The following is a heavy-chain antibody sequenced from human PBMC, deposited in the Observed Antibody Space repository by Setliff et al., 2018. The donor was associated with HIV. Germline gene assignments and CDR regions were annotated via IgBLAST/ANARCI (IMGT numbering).Heavy chain of an antibody. Sequence: QPGGSLRLSCAASGFIFSTYTMNWVRQAPGKGLEWLSSIRGDSSSIFYADAVKGRFTTSRDNAKNSLFLQMNSLKAADTAVYYCATGTGLNYWGQGTLVTVSS. CDR1: GFIFSTYT. CDR2: IRGDSSSI. J-gene: IGHJ4*02. CDR3: ATGTGLNY. D-gene: IGHD2-8*02. V-gene: IGHV3-48*01.